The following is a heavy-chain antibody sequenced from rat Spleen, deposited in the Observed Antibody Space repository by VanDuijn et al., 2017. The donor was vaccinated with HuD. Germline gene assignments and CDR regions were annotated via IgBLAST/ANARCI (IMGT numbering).Heavy chain of an antibody. CDR2: ISYGDSSGHSST. D-gene: IGHD1-1*01. CDR1: GFTFSDYG. CDR3: ATTPLYYSGDPYYFDY. V-gene: IGHV5-29*01. J-gene: IGHJ2*01. Sequence: EVQLVESDGGLVQPGRSLKLSCAASGFTFSDYGVAWVRQALTKGLEWVATISYGDSSGHSSTYYRDSVKGRFTISRDIAKSILYLQMDSLRSEDTATYYCATTPLYYSGDPYYFDYWGQGVMVTVSS.